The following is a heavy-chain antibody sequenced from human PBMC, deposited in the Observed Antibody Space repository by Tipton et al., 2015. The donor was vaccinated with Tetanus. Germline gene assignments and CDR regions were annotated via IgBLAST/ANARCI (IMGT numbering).Heavy chain of an antibody. V-gene: IGHV4-34*01. J-gene: IGHJ6*02. Sequence: TLSLTCAVKGGSFSGYHWTWIRQAPGKGLEWIGQINHSGGTSYSSSLKSRVTISLDTPKNHFSLRLRSVTAADTAVYFCARERNVGVSVRDGMDVWGQGTTVTVSS. CDR1: GGSFSGYH. D-gene: IGHD5/OR15-5a*01. CDR3: ARERNVGVSVRDGMDV. CDR2: INHSGGT.